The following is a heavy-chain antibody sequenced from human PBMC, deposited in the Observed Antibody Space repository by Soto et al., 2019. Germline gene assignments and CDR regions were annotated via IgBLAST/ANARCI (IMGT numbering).Heavy chain of an antibody. CDR1: GASIGSGGYS. Sequence: QLQLQESGSGLVKPSQTLPLTCAVSGASIGSGGYSWSWIRQPPGKGLEWIGYIYHSGSTYYNPSLKSRVTISVDRSKNQFSLKLSSVTAADTAVYYCARAEDRKGYFDYWGQGTLVTVSS. J-gene: IGHJ4*02. CDR3: ARAEDRKGYFDY. CDR2: IYHSGST. V-gene: IGHV4-30-2*01.